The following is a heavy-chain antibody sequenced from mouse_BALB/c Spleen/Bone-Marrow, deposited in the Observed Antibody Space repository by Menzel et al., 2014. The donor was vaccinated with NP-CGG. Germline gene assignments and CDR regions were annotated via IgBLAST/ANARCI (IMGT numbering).Heavy chain of an antibody. J-gene: IGHJ2*01. CDR2: INPGSGGT. V-gene: IGHV1-54*01. CDR1: GYAFTNYL. Sequence: VQLQQSGAELVRPGTSVKVSCKASGYAFTNYLIEWVKQRPGQGLEWIGVINPGSGGTNYNEKLKGKATLTADKSSSTAYMQLSSLTSDDSAVYFCARGAYYGNYFDYWGQGTTLTVSS. D-gene: IGHD2-10*01. CDR3: ARGAYYGNYFDY.